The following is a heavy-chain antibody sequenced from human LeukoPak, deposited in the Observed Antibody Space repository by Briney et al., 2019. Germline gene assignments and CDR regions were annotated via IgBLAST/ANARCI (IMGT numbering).Heavy chain of an antibody. Sequence: PSETLSLTCAVYGGSFSGYYWSWIRQPPGKGLEWIGEINHGGSTNYNPSLKTRVTISVDTSKNQFSLKLSSVTAADTAVYYCARRPRNSGIYGGPSGLDYWGQGTLVTVSS. CDR1: GGSFSGYY. J-gene: IGHJ4*02. CDR2: INHGGST. V-gene: IGHV4-34*01. D-gene: IGHD1-26*01. CDR3: ARRPRNSGIYGGPSGLDY.